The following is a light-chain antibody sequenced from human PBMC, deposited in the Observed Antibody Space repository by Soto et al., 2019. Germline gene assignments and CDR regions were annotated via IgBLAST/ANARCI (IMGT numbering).Light chain of an antibody. V-gene: IGLV2-14*01. CDR3: SSYSTTSFFV. J-gene: IGLJ1*01. Sequence: QSVLTQPASVSGSPGQSITISCTGTSSDVGGYNYVSWYQQYPGKAPQRMILDVNDRPSGVSYRFSGSKSGNTASLTISGLQAEDEAHYYCSSYSTTSFFVFGTGTKLTVL. CDR1: SSDVGGYNY. CDR2: DVN.